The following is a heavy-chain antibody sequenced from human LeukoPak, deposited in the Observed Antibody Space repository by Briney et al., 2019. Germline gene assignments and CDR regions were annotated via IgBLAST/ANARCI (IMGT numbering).Heavy chain of an antibody. CDR2: IYYSGST. Sequence: SETLSLTCTVSGGSINSYFWSWIRQPPGKGLEWIGYIYYSGSTSYNPSLRSRVTISVDTSKNQFSLKLSSVTAADTAVYYCARQHCSGGRCYSDYYYGMDVWGQGTTVTVSS. D-gene: IGHD2-15*01. CDR1: GGSINSYF. V-gene: IGHV4-59*08. CDR3: ARQHCSGGRCYSDYYYGMDV. J-gene: IGHJ6*02.